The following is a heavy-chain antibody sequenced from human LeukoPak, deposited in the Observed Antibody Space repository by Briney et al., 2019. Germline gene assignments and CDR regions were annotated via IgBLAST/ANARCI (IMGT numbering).Heavy chain of an antibody. D-gene: IGHD6-19*01. CDR1: GFTFSGYW. V-gene: IGHV3-7*01. CDR2: IKQDGSEK. J-gene: IGHJ4*02. CDR3: ARERLSSLDY. Sequence: GGSLRLSCAASGFTFSGYWMRWVRQAPGKGLEGVANIKQDGSEKYYVDSVKGRFTISRDNAKNSLYLQMNSLRAEDTAVYYCARERLSSLDYWGQGTLVTVSS.